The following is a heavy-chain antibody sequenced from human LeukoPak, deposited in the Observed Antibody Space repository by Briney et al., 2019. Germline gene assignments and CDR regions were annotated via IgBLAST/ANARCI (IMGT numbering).Heavy chain of an antibody. CDR3: ASTAVYYDGNPGGDY. J-gene: IGHJ4*02. V-gene: IGHV4-30-2*01. CDR2: IYHSGST. Sequence: PSETLSLTCAVSGGSISSGGYSWSWIRQLPGKGLEWIGYIYHSGSTYYNPSLKSRVTISVDRSKNQFSLKLSSVTAADTAVYYCASTAVYYDGNPGGDYWGQGTLVTVSS. CDR1: GGSISSGGYS. D-gene: IGHD3-22*01.